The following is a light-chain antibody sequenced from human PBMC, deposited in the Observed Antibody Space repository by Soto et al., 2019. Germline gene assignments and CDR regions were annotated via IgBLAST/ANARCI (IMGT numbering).Light chain of an antibody. V-gene: IGKV3-15*01. CDR3: QQYNKWPRT. Sequence: EIVMTQSPATLSVSPVERATLSCRASQSVTTKLAWYQQKPGQAPRLVISDASTRATGIPARFSGSGSGTEFTLSISSLQSEDFAVYYCQQYNKWPRTFGQGTKVDIK. J-gene: IGKJ1*01. CDR1: QSVTTK. CDR2: DAS.